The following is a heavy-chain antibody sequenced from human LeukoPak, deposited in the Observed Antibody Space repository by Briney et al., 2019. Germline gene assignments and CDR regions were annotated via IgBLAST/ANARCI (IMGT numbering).Heavy chain of an antibody. CDR3: AREDCGGDCYHY. V-gene: IGHV1-2*02. Sequence: SVKVSCKASGYTFTGYFIHWVRQAPGRGLEWMGWINPNSGGTNYAQKFHDRVTMTRDTSISTVYMKLSRLRSDDTAVYYCAREDCGGDCYHYWGQGTLVTVSS. D-gene: IGHD2-21*02. CDR1: GYTFTGYF. CDR2: INPNSGGT. J-gene: IGHJ4*02.